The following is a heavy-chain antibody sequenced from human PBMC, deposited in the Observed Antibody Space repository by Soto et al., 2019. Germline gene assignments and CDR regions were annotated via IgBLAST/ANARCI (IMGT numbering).Heavy chain of an antibody. J-gene: IGHJ3*02. V-gene: IGHV3-21*01. D-gene: IGHD2-2*01. Sequence: EVQLVESGGGLVKPGGSLRLSCAASGFTFSSYSMNWVRQAPGKGLEWVSSISSSSSYIYYADSVKGRFTISRDNAKNSPYLQRNSRRAEDTAVYYCARDDTAAMFPSAFDIWGQGTMVTVAS. CDR2: ISSSSSYI. CDR1: GFTFSSYS. CDR3: ARDDTAAMFPSAFDI.